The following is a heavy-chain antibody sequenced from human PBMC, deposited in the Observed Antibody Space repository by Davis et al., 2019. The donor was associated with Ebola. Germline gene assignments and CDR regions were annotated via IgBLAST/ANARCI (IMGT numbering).Heavy chain of an antibody. J-gene: IGHJ6*02. V-gene: IGHV4-30-4*01. Sequence: MPSETLSLTCTVSGGSISSGDYYWSWIRQPPGKGLEWIGYIYYSGSTYYNPSLKSRVTISVDTSKNQFSLKLSSVTAADTAVYYCARSIVVVPAAIRRNYYYYGMDVWGQGTTVTVSS. CDR3: ARSIVVVPAAIRRNYYYYGMDV. CDR1: GGSISSGDYY. D-gene: IGHD2-2*02. CDR2: IYYSGST.